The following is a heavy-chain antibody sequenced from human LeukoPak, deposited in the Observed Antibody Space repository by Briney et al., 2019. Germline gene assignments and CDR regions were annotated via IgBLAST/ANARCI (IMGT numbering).Heavy chain of an antibody. CDR2: IYYSGST. D-gene: IGHD3-3*01. CDR1: GGSISNGGYY. CDR3: ARSDSTYDFWSGPSFDC. V-gene: IGHV4-31*03. J-gene: IGHJ4*02. Sequence: SETLSLTCTVSGGSISNGGYYWSWIRQHPGKGLEWIGYIYYSGSTYYNPSLKSRVTISVDTSKNQFSLKLSSVTAADTAVYYCARSDSTYDFWSGPSFDCWGQGTLVTVSS.